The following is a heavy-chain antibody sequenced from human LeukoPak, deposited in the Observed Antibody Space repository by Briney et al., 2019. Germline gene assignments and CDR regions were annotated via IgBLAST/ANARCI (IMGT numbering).Heavy chain of an antibody. D-gene: IGHD6-19*01. Sequence: GRSLRLSCSASGFIFNMCGMHWFRQAPGKGLEWVALISKDGETYYTDSVKGRFTISRDTSTNTVNLQMDSLTSEDTAVYFCARDDSGWITGKILYWGQGTLVSVSS. CDR2: ISKDGET. CDR3: ARDDSGWITGKILY. J-gene: IGHJ4*02. V-gene: IGHV3-30*04. CDR1: GFIFNMCG.